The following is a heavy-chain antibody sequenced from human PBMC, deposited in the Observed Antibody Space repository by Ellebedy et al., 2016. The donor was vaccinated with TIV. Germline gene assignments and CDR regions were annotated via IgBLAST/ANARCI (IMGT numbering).Heavy chain of an antibody. D-gene: IGHD1-26*01. J-gene: IGHJ3*02. CDR1: GFTFSSYS. CDR2: TSSSSGYI. Sequence: PGGSLRLSCAASGFTFSSYSMNWVRQAQGKGMEWVSSTSSSSGYIYYADSVKGRVTIARDNAKNSLYLQMNSLRAEDTAVYYCASNPTELQLAFDIWGQGTMVTVSS. V-gene: IGHV3-21*01. CDR3: ASNPTELQLAFDI.